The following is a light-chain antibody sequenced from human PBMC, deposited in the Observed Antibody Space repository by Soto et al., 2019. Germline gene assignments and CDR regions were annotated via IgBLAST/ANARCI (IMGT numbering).Light chain of an antibody. CDR3: QKYNSAPT. J-gene: IGKJ4*01. CDR2: AAS. V-gene: IGKV1-27*01. CDR1: QGISNY. Sequence: DIQMTQSPSSRSASVGDRVTITCRASQGISNYLAWYQQKPGKVPKLLIYAASTLQSGVPSRFSGSGSGTDFTLTISSLLPEDVATYYCQKYNSAPTFGGGTKVEIK.